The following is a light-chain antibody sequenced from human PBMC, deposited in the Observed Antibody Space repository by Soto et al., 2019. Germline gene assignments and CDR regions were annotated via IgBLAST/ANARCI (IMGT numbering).Light chain of an antibody. CDR2: GAS. CDR1: QSISTH. V-gene: IGKV1-39*01. Sequence: TPSPSSLSASVGNRVTITCRASQSISTHLNWYQHKPGKAPNLLIFGASTLQSGVPSRFSGSGSGTDFTLTISSLQPEDFATYYCLQSYRTPLTFGGGTKVDIK. J-gene: IGKJ4*01. CDR3: LQSYRTPLT.